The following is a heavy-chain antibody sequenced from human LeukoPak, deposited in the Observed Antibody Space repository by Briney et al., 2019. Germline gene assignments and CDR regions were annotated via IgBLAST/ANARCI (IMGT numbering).Heavy chain of an antibody. V-gene: IGHV3-23*01. CDR2: IGGYDGST. CDR3: AKDSHSGYFDY. J-gene: IGHJ4*02. D-gene: IGHD1-26*01. CDR1: GFSLTTYG. Sequence: GGPLRLSCAASGFSLTTYGMIWVRQSPGKGLEWVSGIGGYDGSTYYADSLKGRFTISKDTSKNTLYLQMNSLTAGDTAVYYCAKDSHSGYFDYWGQGTLVTVSS.